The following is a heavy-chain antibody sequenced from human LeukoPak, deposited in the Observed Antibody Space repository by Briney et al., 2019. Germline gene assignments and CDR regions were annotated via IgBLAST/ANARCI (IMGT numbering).Heavy chain of an antibody. CDR3: ARQGDNWFDP. V-gene: IGHV5-51*01. D-gene: IGHD3-16*01. J-gene: IGHJ5*02. Sequence: GASLQISCKGSGYIFTSYWIGWVRQLPGKGLEWMGIIYPGDSDTRYSPSLQGQVTISADKSISTAYLQWSSLKASDTAMYYCARQGDNWFDPWGQGTLVTVSS. CDR1: GYIFTSYW. CDR2: IYPGDSDT.